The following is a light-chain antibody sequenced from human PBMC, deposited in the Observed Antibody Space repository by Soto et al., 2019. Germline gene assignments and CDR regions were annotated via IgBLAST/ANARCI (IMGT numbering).Light chain of an antibody. V-gene: IGKV3-20*01. J-gene: IGKJ4*01. CDR3: QQYGNSIT. Sequence: EIVLTQSPGIVSLSPGERATLSCRPSQSVRSSFLAWYQQKFGQAPRLIIYGTYIRAAGIPDRFSGSGSGTDFTLTISRLEPEDFAIYYCQQYGNSITFGGGTKVEIK. CDR2: GTY. CDR1: QSVRSSF.